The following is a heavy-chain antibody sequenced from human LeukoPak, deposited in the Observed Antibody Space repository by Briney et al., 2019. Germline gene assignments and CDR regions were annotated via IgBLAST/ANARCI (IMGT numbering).Heavy chain of an antibody. D-gene: IGHD3-10*01. Sequence: PSETLSLTCTVSGGSISSNSYFWAWIRQPPGPGLQWVGSIYYTGTTYYSPSLKSRVTISVDTSENQFSLRLSSVTAADTAVYYCARLVSAAGSFDYWGQGTLVTVSS. CDR3: ARLVSAAGSFDY. CDR2: IYYTGTT. V-gene: IGHV4-39*01. J-gene: IGHJ4*02. CDR1: GGSISSNSYF.